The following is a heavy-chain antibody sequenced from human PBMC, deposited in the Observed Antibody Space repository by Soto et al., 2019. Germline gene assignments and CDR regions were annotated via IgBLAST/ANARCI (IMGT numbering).Heavy chain of an antibody. J-gene: IGHJ6*02. D-gene: IGHD4-17*01. CDR2: IGPFGRTI. Sequence: GGSLRLSCAASGFTLGHYSMDWVRQAPGKGLEWVSYIGPFGRTIHYADSVKGRFTISRDNSKNTLYLQMNSLRAEDTAVYYCAKVFRPDDYGDYARSYYYYYGMDVWGQGTTVTVS. CDR3: AKVFRPDDYGDYARSYYYYYGMDV. CDR1: GFTLGHYS. V-gene: IGHV3-48*01.